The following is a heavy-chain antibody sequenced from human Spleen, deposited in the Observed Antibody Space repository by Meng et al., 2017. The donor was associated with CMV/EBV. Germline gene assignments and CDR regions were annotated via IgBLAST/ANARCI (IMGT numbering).Heavy chain of an antibody. CDR1: GYTFNTYA. Sequence: ASVKVSCKASGYTFNTYAISWVRQAPGQGLEWMGWISGNNGHTNYAQKLQGRVTMTTDTSTSTAHMELRSLRSDDTAVYYCARDDAPRSEVGATATGDYWGQGTLVTVSS. J-gene: IGHJ4*02. CDR2: ISGNNGHT. D-gene: IGHD1-26*01. CDR3: ARDDAPRSEVGATATGDY. V-gene: IGHV1-18*01.